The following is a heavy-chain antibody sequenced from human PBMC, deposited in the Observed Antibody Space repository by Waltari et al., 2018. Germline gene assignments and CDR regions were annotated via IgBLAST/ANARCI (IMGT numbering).Heavy chain of an antibody. Sequence: QVQLQESGPSLLKPSETLSLICTVSGGSISGFDWSWVRQPPGKGLDWIGYIYYTGSTNFSPSLKSRVTLSVDTSKNQFSLKLSSVTAADTAFYYCARGGGGDWEWFDPWGQGTLVTVSS. J-gene: IGHJ5*02. V-gene: IGHV4-59*01. CDR1: GGSISGFD. CDR3: ARGGGGDWEWFDP. CDR2: IYYTGST. D-gene: IGHD2-21*02.